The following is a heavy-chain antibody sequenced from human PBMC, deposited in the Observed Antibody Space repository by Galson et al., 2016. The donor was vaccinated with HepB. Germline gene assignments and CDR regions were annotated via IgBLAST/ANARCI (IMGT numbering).Heavy chain of an antibody. V-gene: IGHV3-23*01. D-gene: IGHD3-22*01. CDR3: ASGATHFYENRGYHDY. CDR2: ITSSGAST. Sequence: SLRLSCAVSGLVFNNFAMNWVRQAPGKGLEWVSGITSSGASTHYTDSVKGRFTISRDNAKNVLFLQMNNLRAEDTAIYYWASGATHFYENRGYHDYWGRGTMVTVSS. CDR1: GLVFNNFA. J-gene: IGHJ4*03.